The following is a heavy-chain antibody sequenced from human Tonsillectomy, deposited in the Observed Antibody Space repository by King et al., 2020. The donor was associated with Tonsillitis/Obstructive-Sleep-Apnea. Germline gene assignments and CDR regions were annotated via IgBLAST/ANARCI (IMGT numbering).Heavy chain of an antibody. J-gene: IGHJ6*03. Sequence: VQLVESGGGVVQPGRSLRLSCAASGFTFSNSAMHWVRQAPGKGLEWGAVISYDGSNKYYADSVKGRFTISRDNSKNTLYLQMNSLRAEDTAVYYCARNLGGGTNLPGYYYYYMDVWGKGTPVTVSS. CDR2: ISYDGSNK. CDR3: ARNLGGGTNLPGYYYYYMDV. D-gene: IGHD1-1*01. CDR1: GFTFSNSA. V-gene: IGHV3-30*01.